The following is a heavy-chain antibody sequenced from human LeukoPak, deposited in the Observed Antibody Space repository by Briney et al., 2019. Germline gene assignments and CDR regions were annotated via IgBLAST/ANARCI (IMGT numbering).Heavy chain of an antibody. J-gene: IGHJ4*02. Sequence: SETLSLTCTVSGGSISSYYWSWIRQPPGKGLEWSGYIYYSGTTNYNPSLKSRVTISVDTSKNQFSLKLSSVTAADTAVYYCARGVYIAAAQYGYWGQATLVTVSS. CDR2: IYYSGTT. D-gene: IGHD6-13*01. CDR1: GGSISSYY. CDR3: ARGVYIAAAQYGY. V-gene: IGHV4-59*01.